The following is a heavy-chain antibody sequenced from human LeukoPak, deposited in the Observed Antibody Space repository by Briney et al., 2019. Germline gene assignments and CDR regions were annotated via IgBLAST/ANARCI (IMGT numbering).Heavy chain of an antibody. D-gene: IGHD1-26*01. CDR2: INSFGTTI. Sequence: PGGSLRLSCAASGFTFSGSAMSWVRQAPGKGLEWVSYINSFGTTIHYADSVKGRFTISRDNAQNLLYLQMNRLRAEDTAVYYCARVATALHDAFDIWGQGTMVTVSS. CDR3: ARVATALHDAFDI. J-gene: IGHJ3*02. V-gene: IGHV3-48*03. CDR1: GFTFSGSA.